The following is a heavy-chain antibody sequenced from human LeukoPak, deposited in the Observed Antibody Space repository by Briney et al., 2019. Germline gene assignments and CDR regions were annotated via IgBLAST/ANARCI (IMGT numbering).Heavy chain of an antibody. V-gene: IGHV3-30*02. CDR1: GFTFSSYG. CDR3: AKDTYDILTVYLGY. D-gene: IGHD3-9*01. J-gene: IGHJ4*02. Sequence: GGSLRLSCAASGFTFSSYGMHWVRQAPGKGLEWVAFIRYDGSNKYYADSVKGRFTISRDNSKNTLYLQMNSLRAEDTAVYYCAKDTYDILTVYLGYWGRGTLVTVSS. CDR2: IRYDGSNK.